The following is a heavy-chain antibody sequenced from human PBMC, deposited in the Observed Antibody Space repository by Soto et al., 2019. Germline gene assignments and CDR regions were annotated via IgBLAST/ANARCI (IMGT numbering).Heavy chain of an antibody. CDR1: GGSISSGGYS. V-gene: IGHV4-30-2*01. J-gene: IGHJ4*02. CDR2: IYHSGST. CDR3: ARLSGHYGSGSYPDY. Sequence: SETLSLTCAVSGGSISSGGYSWSWIRQPPGKGLEWIGYIYHSGSTYYNPSLKSRVTISVDRSKNQFSLKLSSVTAADTAVYYCARLSGHYGSGSYPDYWGQGTLVTVSS. D-gene: IGHD3-10*01.